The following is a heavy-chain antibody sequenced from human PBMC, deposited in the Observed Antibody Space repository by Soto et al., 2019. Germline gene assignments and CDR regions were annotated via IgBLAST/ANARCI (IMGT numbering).Heavy chain of an antibody. Sequence: SETLSLTCTVSGGSVSSGSHYWNWIRQPPGKGLEWIGYIYDFGSTNYNPSLKSRVTISVNTSKNQFSLKLSSVTAADTAVYYCARDEGGNSDYWGQGTMVTVSS. V-gene: IGHV4-61*01. J-gene: IGHJ4*02. CDR2: IYDFGST. CDR1: GGSVSSGSHY. D-gene: IGHD2-15*01. CDR3: ARDEGGNSDY.